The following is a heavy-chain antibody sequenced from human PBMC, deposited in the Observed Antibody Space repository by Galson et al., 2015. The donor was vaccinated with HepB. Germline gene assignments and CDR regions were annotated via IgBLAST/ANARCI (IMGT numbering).Heavy chain of an antibody. Sequence: SVKVSCKASGYTFTSYGISWVRQAPGQGLEWMGWISAYNGNTKYAQKLQGRVTMTTDTSTSTAYMELRSLRSDDTAVYYCARANYGDYVGDAFDIWGQGTMVTVSS. CDR3: ARANYGDYVGDAFDI. CDR1: GYTFTSYG. V-gene: IGHV1-18*01. D-gene: IGHD4-17*01. J-gene: IGHJ3*02. CDR2: ISAYNGNT.